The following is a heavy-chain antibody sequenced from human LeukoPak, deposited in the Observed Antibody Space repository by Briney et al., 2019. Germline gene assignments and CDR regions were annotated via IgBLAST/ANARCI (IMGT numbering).Heavy chain of an antibody. Sequence: SVKVSCKASGGTFSSYAISWVRQAPGQGLEWMGRIIPILGIANYAQKFQGRVTITADKSTSTAYMELSSLRSEDTAVYYCALYDSSGYGRYWGQGALVTVSS. J-gene: IGHJ4*02. CDR3: ALYDSSGYGRY. CDR2: IIPILGIA. D-gene: IGHD3-22*01. V-gene: IGHV1-69*04. CDR1: GGTFSSYA.